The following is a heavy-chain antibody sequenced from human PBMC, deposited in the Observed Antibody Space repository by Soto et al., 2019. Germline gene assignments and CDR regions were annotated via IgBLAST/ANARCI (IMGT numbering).Heavy chain of an antibody. CDR1: GYTFTDYA. CDR3: ARDRGGSTGWFDP. J-gene: IGHJ5*02. CDR2: INGGNGHT. Sequence: QVQLVQSGAEEKTPGASVKVSCKASGYTFTDYAMHWVRQAPGQRLEWMGWINGGNGHTKYSQKFQGRVTISMETSASTAYMQLSSLTSEDRAVDYCARDRGGSTGWFDPWGQGTLVTVAS. D-gene: IGHD3-16*01. V-gene: IGHV1-3*05.